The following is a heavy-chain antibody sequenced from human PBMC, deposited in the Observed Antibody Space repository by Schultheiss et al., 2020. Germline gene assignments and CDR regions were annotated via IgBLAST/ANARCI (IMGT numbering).Heavy chain of an antibody. CDR1: GFTFDDYA. CDR3: ARDALGLELDYYYGMDV. D-gene: IGHD1-7*01. V-gene: IGHV3-15*05. Sequence: GGSLRLSCAASGFTFDDYAMHWVRQAPGKGLEWVGRIKSKTDGGTTDYAAPVKGRFTISRDNAKNTLYLQMNSLRAEDTAVYYCARDALGLELDYYYGMDVWGQGTTVTVYS. CDR2: IKSKTDGGTT. J-gene: IGHJ6*02.